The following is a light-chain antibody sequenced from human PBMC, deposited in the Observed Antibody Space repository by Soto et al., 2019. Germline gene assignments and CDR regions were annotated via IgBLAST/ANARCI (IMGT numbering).Light chain of an antibody. CDR3: QQYNSYPWT. CDR2: DAS. CDR1: QSISSW. Sequence: DIQMTQSPSTLSASVGDRVTITCRASQSISSWLAWYQQKPGKAPKLLIYDASSLESGVPSRFSGSGSGIECTLTISSLQPDDFATYYCQQYNSYPWTFGQGTKVDIK. V-gene: IGKV1-5*01. J-gene: IGKJ1*01.